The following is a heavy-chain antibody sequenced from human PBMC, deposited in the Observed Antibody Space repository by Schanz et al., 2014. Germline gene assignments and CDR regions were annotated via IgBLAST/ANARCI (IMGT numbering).Heavy chain of an antibody. CDR1: GFTFADYY. CDR2: VSSYDTTV. J-gene: IGHJ6*02. V-gene: IGHV3-11*01. CDR3: AKCGFRKFGVVYGLAV. Sequence: QVQLLESGGGLFKPGGSLRLSCAGSGFTFADYYMTWIRQAPGKGLEWISYVSSYDTTVSYADSVKGRFTISRDNAKNSVYLQMNSLTVEDSADYYGAKCGFRKFGVVYGLAVWGQGTTVTVS. D-gene: IGHD3-3*01.